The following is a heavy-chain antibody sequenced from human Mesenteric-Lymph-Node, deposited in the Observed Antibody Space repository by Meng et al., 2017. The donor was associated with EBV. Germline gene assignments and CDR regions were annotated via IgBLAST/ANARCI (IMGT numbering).Heavy chain of an antibody. V-gene: IGHV6-1*01. CDR3: ARGATSVFDL. J-gene: IGHJ2*01. CDR1: GDSVSSSSAA. CDR2: TYYRSKWYN. Sequence: QVQLQQSGPGLVKPSQTLPPTCVISGDSVSSSSAAWTWIRQSPSRGLEWLGRTYYRSKWYNDYAVFVKSRITINPDTSKNQFSLQLNSVTPEDTAVYYCARGATSVFDLWGRGTLGNVSS.